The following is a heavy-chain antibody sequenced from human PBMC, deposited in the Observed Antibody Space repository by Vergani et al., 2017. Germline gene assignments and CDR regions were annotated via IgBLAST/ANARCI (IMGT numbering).Heavy chain of an antibody. D-gene: IGHD2-15*01. CDR2: INHSGST. CDR1: GGSISSGYY. J-gene: IGHJ6*03. CDR3: ARGGGCSGGSCYGARYYYYYMDV. Sequence: QVQLQESGPGLVKPSQTLSLTCSVSGGSISSGYYWSWIRQPPGKGLEWIGEINHSGSTNYNPSLKSRVTISVDTSKNQFSLKLSSVTAADTAVYYCARGGGCSGGSCYGARYYYYYMDVWGKGTTVTVSS. V-gene: IGHV4/OR15-8*01.